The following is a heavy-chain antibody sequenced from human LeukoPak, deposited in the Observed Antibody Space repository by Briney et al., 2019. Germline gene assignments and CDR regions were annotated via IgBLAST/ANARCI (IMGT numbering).Heavy chain of an antibody. V-gene: IGHV1-2*02. Sequence: ASVKVSCKASGYTFTGYYMHWVRQAPGQGLEWMGWINPNSGGTNYAQKFQGRVSMTRDTSISTAYMELSRLRSDDTAVYYCARAYGDYLEAWPHFDYWGQGTLVTVSS. J-gene: IGHJ4*02. CDR2: INPNSGGT. CDR3: ARAYGDYLEAWPHFDY. D-gene: IGHD4-17*01. CDR1: GYTFTGYY.